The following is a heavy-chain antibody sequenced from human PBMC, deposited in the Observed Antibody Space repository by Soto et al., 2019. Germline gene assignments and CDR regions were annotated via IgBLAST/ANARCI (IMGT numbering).Heavy chain of an antibody. J-gene: IGHJ4*02. CDR1: GDSVSSNSAA. CDR3: ARDGYGQLGRPYYFDY. Sequence: SQTLSLTCAISGDSVSSNSAAWNWIRQSPSRGLEWLGRTYYRSKWYNDYAVSVKSRITINPDTSKNQLSLRLNSVTPEDTAVYYCARDGYGQLGRPYYFDYWGQGTLVTVSS. V-gene: IGHV6-1*01. D-gene: IGHD6-6*01. CDR2: TYYRSKWYN.